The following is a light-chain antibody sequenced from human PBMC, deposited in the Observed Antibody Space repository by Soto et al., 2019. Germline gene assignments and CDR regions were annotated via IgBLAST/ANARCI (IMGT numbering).Light chain of an antibody. CDR3: QHYNSYSDA. Sequence: DIQMTQSPSTLSGSVGDRVTITCRASQTISSCLAWYQQKPGKAPKLLIYKASTLKSGVPSRFSGSGSGTEFTLTISSLQPDDFATYDCQHYNSYSDAFGQGNKVDLK. V-gene: IGKV1-5*03. J-gene: IGKJ1*01. CDR2: KAS. CDR1: QTISSC.